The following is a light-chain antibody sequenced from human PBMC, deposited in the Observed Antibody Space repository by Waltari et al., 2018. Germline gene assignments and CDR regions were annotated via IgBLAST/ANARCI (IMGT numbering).Light chain of an antibody. CDR1: QDIASA. J-gene: IGKJ3*01. Sequence: AIQLTQSPSSLSASVGHRITIPCRASQDIASALAWYVQKPGKAPQPLIYDASTLESGVPSRFSGSGSGTDFTLSISGLQPEDFATYYCQQFINYPLTFGPGTTVDIK. CDR2: DAS. V-gene: IGKV1D-13*01. CDR3: QQFINYPLT.